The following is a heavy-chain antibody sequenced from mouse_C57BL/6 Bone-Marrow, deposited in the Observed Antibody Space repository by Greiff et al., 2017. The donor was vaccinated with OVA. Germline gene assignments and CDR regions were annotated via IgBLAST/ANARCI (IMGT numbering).Heavy chain of an antibody. CDR3: ARRNYKDV. CDR2: IHPNSGST. D-gene: IGHD2-12*01. J-gene: IGHJ1*03. V-gene: IGHV1-64*01. CDR1: GYTFTSYW. Sequence: VQLQQPGAELVKPGASVKLSCKASGYTFTSYWMNWVTQRPGQGLEWIGMIHPNSGSTNYNEKFKSKATLTVDKASSTAYMQISSLTSEDSAVYYCARRNYKDVWGTGPTVTVSS.